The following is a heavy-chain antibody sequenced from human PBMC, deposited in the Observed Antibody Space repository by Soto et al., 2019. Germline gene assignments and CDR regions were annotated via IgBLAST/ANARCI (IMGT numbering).Heavy chain of an antibody. D-gene: IGHD3-10*01. CDR2: IIPIFGTA. CDR1: GGTFSSYA. Sequence: QVQLVQSGAEVKKPGSSVKVSCKASGGTFSSYAISWVRQAPGQGLEWMGGIIPIFGTANYAQKFQGRVTTTADESPSTAYVELSSLRSEDTAVYYCARGYYYGSGSLYDYWGQGTLVTVSS. CDR3: ARGYYYGSGSLYDY. J-gene: IGHJ4*02. V-gene: IGHV1-69*12.